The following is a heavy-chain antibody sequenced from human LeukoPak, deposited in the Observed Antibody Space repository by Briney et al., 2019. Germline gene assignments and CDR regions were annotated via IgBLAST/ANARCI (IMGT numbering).Heavy chain of an antibody. D-gene: IGHD2-15*01. V-gene: IGHV4-34*01. CDR3: ARMSYCSGGSCYPPQDCYYGMDV. J-gene: IGHJ6*02. CDR1: GGSFSGYY. CDR2: INHSGST. Sequence: SETLSLTCAVSGGSFSGYYWSWIRQPPGKGLEWIGEINHSGSTNYNPSLKSRVTISVDTSKNQFSLKLSSVTAADTAVYYCARMSYCSGGSCYPPQDCYYGMDVWGQGTTVTVSS.